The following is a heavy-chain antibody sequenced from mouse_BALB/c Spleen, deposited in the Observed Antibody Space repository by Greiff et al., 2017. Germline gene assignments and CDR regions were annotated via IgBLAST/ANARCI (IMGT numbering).Heavy chain of an antibody. Sequence: EVQLQESGPELVKPGASVKISCKASGYTFTDYNMHWVKQSHGTSLEWIGYIYPYNGGTGYNQKFKSKATLTVDNSSSTAYMELRSLTSEDSAVYYCARSSSSPWFAYWGQGTLVTVSA. CDR1: GYTFTDYN. CDR3: ARSSSSPWFAY. CDR2: IYPYNGGT. V-gene: IGHV1S29*02. D-gene: IGHD1-1*01. J-gene: IGHJ3*01.